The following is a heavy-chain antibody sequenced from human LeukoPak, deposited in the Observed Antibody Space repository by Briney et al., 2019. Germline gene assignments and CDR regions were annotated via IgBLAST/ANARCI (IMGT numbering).Heavy chain of an antibody. CDR2: ISSSGSST. J-gene: IGHJ4*02. D-gene: IGHD2-15*01. CDR3: ARDCSGGSCYSTSFDY. V-gene: IGHV3-23*01. Sequence: PGGSLTLSCAASGFTFSSYAMSWVRQAPGKGLEWVSAISSSGSSTYYADSVKGRLTISRDNSKNTLYLQMNSLRAEDTAVYYCARDCSGGSCYSTSFDYWGQGTLVTVSS. CDR1: GFTFSSYA.